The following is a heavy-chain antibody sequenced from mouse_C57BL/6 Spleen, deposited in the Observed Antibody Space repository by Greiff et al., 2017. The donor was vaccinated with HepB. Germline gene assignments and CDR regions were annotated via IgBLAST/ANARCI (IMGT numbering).Heavy chain of an antibody. D-gene: IGHD1-1*01. J-gene: IGHJ1*03. CDR1: GYTFTDYN. CDR3: ARRRDYYGSSYGWYFDV. CDR2: INPNNGGT. V-gene: IGHV1-18*01. Sequence: VQLQQSGPELVKPGASVKIPCKASGYTFTDYNMDWVKQSHGKSLEWIGDINPNNGGTIYNQKFKGKATLTVDKSSSTAYMALRSLTSEDTAVYYCARRRDYYGSSYGWYFDVWGTGTTVTVSS.